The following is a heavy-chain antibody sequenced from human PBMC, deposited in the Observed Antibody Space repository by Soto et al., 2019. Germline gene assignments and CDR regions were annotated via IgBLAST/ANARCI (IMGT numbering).Heavy chain of an antibody. D-gene: IGHD5-18*01. CDR2: IRSKGNNYAT. CDR3: AKESQLWSYFDY. J-gene: IGHJ4*02. CDR1: GFTFSGSA. Sequence: EVQLVESGGGLVQPGGSLKLSCAASGFTFSGSAMHWVRQASGKGLEWVGRIRSKGNNYATAYAASVKGRFTISRDDSKNTAYLQMNSLRAEDTAVYYCAKESQLWSYFDYWGQGTLATVSS. V-gene: IGHV3-73*02.